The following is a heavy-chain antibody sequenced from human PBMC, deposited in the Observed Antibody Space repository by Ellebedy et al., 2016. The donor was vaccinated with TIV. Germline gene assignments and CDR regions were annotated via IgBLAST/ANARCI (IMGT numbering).Heavy chain of an antibody. Sequence: GESLKISXAASGFTFSIYWMHWVRQAPGKGLVWVSRINEDGSSTRYTDSVKGRFTISRDYAKNTIYLQMNNLRAEDTAMYYCVRDRRYDSSGYYIWGQGTLVTVSS. J-gene: IGHJ1*01. D-gene: IGHD3-22*01. CDR2: INEDGSST. CDR1: GFTFSIYW. V-gene: IGHV3-74*01. CDR3: VRDRRYDSSGYYI.